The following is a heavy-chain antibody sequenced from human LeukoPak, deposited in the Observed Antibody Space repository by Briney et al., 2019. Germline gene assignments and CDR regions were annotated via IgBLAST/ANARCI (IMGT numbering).Heavy chain of an antibody. J-gene: IGHJ4*02. CDR2: ILYGGST. CDR3: ARVSLTMIFNY. CDR1: GDSVSSSSYY. Sequence: PSETLSLTCTVSGDSVSSSSYYWSWIQQPPGKGLEWIGYILYGGSTSYTPSLKSRVTISVDTSKNQVSLKLSSVTAADTAVYYCARVSLTMIFNYWGQGTLVTVSS. D-gene: IGHD3-22*01. V-gene: IGHV4-61*01.